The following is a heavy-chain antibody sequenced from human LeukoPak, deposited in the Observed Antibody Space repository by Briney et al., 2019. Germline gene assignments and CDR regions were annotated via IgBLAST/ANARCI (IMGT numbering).Heavy chain of an antibody. Sequence: SETLSLTCSVSGDSVSRSDSYWDWIRQPPGKGLEWIGTIYYSGRTYYSPSLKSRVTMSVDPSDNQFSLNLRSVTAADTAVYYCARRRYYDGSGYLXWGQGTLLSVS. D-gene: IGHD3-22*01. CDR2: IYYSGRT. CDR3: ARRRYYDGSGYLX. CDR1: GDSVSRSDSY. V-gene: IGHV4-39*01. J-gene: IGHJ1*01.